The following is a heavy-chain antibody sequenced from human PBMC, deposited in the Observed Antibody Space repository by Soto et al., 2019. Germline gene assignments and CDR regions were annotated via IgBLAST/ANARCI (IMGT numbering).Heavy chain of an antibody. V-gene: IGHV3-30*03. D-gene: IGHD6-13*01. CDR3: AGGYSSSPDFDY. Sequence: GGLLRLSCTASGFPFSSYGMHWVRQAPGKGLEWVAVISYDGSNKYYADSVKGRFTISRDNFKNTLYLQMNSLRAEDTAVYYCAGGYSSSPDFDYWGQGTLVTVSS. J-gene: IGHJ4*02. CDR1: GFPFSSYG. CDR2: ISYDGSNK.